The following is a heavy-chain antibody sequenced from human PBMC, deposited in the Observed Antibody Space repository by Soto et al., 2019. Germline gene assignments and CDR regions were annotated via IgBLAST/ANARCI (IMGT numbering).Heavy chain of an antibody. Sequence: GESLKISCKGSGYSFTSYWISWVRQMPGKGLEWMGRIDASDSYTNYSPSFQGHVTISADKSINPAYLQWSRLKASDTAMYYCARYPLDSVVLPAKGHWGQGTLVAVSS. J-gene: IGHJ4*02. D-gene: IGHD2-2*03. CDR2: IDASDSYT. CDR3: ARYPLDSVVLPAKGH. V-gene: IGHV5-10-1*01. CDR1: GYSFTSYW.